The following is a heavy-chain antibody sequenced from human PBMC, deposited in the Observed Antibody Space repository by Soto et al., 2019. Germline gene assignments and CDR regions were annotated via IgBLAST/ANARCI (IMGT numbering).Heavy chain of an antibody. CDR1: GFTFSGSA. Sequence: GGSLRLSCAASGFTFSGSAMHWVRQASGKGLEWVGRIRSKANSYATAYAASVKGRFTISRDDSKNTAYLQMNSLKTEDTAVYYCTSFLGGYYYYYYYMDVWGKGTTVTVSS. CDR3: TSFLGGYYYYYYYMDV. D-gene: IGHD6-25*01. CDR2: IRSKANSYAT. V-gene: IGHV3-73*01. J-gene: IGHJ6*03.